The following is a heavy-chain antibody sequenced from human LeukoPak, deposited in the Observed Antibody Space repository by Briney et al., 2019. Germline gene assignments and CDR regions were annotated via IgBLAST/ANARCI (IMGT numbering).Heavy chain of an antibody. Sequence: SETLSLTCAVYGGSFSGYYWSWIRQPPGKGLEWIGEINHSGSTNYNPSLKSRVTISVDTSKNQFSLKLSSVPAADTAVYYCARVSYDILTGYYVYYYYGMDVWGQGTTVTVSS. V-gene: IGHV4-34*01. D-gene: IGHD3-9*01. J-gene: IGHJ6*02. CDR1: GGSFSGYY. CDR3: ARVSYDILTGYYVYYYYGMDV. CDR2: INHSGST.